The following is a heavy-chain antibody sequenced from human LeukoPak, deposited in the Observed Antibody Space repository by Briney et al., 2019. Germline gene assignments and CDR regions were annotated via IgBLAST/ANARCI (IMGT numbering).Heavy chain of an antibody. V-gene: IGHV4-59*12. CDR3: ARAYSSSGYNWFDP. J-gene: IGHJ5*02. CDR1: GGSISSYY. D-gene: IGHD6-6*01. CDR2: IYYSGST. Sequence: KSSETLSLTCTVSGGSISSYYWSWIRQPPGKGLEWIGYIYYSGSTNYNPSLKSRVTISVDTSKNQFFLKLNSVTAADTAVYYCARAYSSSGYNWFDPWGQGTLVTVSS.